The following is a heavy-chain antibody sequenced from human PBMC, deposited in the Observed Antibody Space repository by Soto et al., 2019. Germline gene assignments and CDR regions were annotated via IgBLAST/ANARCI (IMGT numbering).Heavy chain of an antibody. J-gene: IGHJ4*02. CDR3: ARARRWVLTGYWEFDY. CDR2: MNPNSGNT. D-gene: IGHD3-9*01. V-gene: IGHV1-8*01. Sequence: QVQLVQSGAEVKKPGASVKVSCKASGYTFTSYDINWVRQATGQGLEWMGWMNPNSGNTGYAQKFQGRVTMTRNTSISTAYMELSSLRSEDTAVYYCARARRWVLTGYWEFDYWGQGTLVTVSS. CDR1: GYTFTSYD.